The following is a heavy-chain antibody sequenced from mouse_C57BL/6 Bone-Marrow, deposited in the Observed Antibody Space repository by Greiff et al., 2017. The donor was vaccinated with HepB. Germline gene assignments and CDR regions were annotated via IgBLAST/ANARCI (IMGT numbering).Heavy chain of an antibody. D-gene: IGHD3-2*01. CDR1: GYTFTNYW. J-gene: IGHJ2*01. Sequence: VQLQQSGAELVRPGTSVKMSCKASGYTFTNYWIGWAKQRPGHGLEWIGDIYPGGGYTNYNEKFKGKATLTADKSSSTAYMQFSSLTSEDSAIYYCARDSSYYFDYWSQGTTLTVSS. V-gene: IGHV1-63*01. CDR3: ARDSSYYFDY. CDR2: IYPGGGYT.